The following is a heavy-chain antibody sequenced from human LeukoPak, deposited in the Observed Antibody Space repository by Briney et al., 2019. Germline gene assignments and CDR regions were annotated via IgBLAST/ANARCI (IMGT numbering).Heavy chain of an antibody. D-gene: IGHD2-8*02. CDR3: SRGKGAGLVNWFDP. J-gene: IGHJ5*02. V-gene: IGHV3-74*03. CDR1: GFTFSSYW. Sequence: GGSLRLSCAASGFTFSSYWMHWVRQAPGKGLVWVSRINTDGSTTAYADSVKGRFTISRDNAKNTLYLEMNSLRAEDTAIYYCSRGKGAGLVNWFDPWGQGTLVTVSS. CDR2: INTDGSTT.